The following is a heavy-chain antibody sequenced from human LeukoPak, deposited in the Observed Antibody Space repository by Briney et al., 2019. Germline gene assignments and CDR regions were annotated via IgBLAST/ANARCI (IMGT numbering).Heavy chain of an antibody. J-gene: IGHJ4*02. CDR2: ISASGGST. CDR3: AKGTERYSKNFDY. Sequence: GGSLRLSCAASGFTFSSYGMSWVRQAPGKGLEWVSTISASGGSTYYADSVKGRFTISRDNSKNTLYLQMNSLRVEDTAVYYCAKGTERYSKNFDYWGQGILVSVSS. D-gene: IGHD3-9*01. CDR1: GFTFSSYG. V-gene: IGHV3-23*01.